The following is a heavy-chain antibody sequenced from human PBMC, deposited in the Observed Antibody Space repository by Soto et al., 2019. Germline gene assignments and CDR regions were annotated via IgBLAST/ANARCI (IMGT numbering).Heavy chain of an antibody. D-gene: IGHD5-18*01. J-gene: IGHJ4*02. Sequence: GGSLRLSCAASGFTFSSYAMSWVRQAPGKGLEWVSAISGSGGSTYYADSVKGRFTISRDNSKNTLYLQMNSLRAEDTAVYYCAKDQQGLMVTFSFDYWGQGTLVTVSS. CDR3: AKDQQGLMVTFSFDY. V-gene: IGHV3-23*01. CDR1: GFTFSSYA. CDR2: ISGSGGST.